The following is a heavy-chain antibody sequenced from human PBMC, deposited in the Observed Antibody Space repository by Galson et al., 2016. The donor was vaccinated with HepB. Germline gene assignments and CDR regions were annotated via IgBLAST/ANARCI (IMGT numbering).Heavy chain of an antibody. D-gene: IGHD6-13*01. V-gene: IGHV4-59*11. CDR1: GGSISSHD. Sequence: SETLSLTCTVSGGSISSHDWSWIRQPPGKGLEWIGYIHYSGSTNYNPPLKSRVTISADMSKNQSSLKLSSVTAADTAVYYCASLARYSTSRYDPARDPPYVYAMDVWGQGTTVTVSS. CDR3: ASLARYSTSRYDPARDPPYVYAMDV. J-gene: IGHJ6*02. CDR2: IHYSGST.